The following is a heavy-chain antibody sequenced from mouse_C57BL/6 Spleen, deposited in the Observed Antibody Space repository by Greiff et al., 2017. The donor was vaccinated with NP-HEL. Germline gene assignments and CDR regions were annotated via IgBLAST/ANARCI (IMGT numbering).Heavy chain of an antibody. CDR1: GYTFTDYE. CDR3: TREDYDWAMDY. CDR2: IDPETGGT. D-gene: IGHD2-4*01. Sequence: VQLQQSGAELVRPGASVTLSCKASGYTFTDYEMHWVKQTPVHGLEWIGAIDPETGGTAYNQKFKGKAILTADRSSSTAYMELRSLTSEDSAVYYCTREDYDWAMDYWGQGTSVTVSS. J-gene: IGHJ4*01. V-gene: IGHV1-15*01.